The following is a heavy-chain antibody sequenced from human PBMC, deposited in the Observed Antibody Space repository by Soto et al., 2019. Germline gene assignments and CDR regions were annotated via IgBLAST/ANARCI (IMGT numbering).Heavy chain of an antibody. J-gene: IGHJ3*02. D-gene: IGHD3-16*01. V-gene: IGHV1-46*01. CDR3: ARAFGAADAFDI. CDR1: GYTFTSYY. Sequence: ASVKVSCKASGYTFTSYYMHWVRQAPGQGLEWMGIINPSGGSTNYAQKFQGRVTMTRDTSTSTVYMELSSLTSEDTAVYSCARAFGAADAFDIWGQGTMVTVSS. CDR2: INPSGGST.